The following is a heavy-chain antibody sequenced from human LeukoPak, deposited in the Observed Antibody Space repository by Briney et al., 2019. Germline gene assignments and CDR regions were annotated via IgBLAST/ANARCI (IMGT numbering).Heavy chain of an antibody. CDR2: INHSGST. J-gene: IGHJ5*02. CDR1: GFTVRNYC. D-gene: IGHD6-13*01. V-gene: IGHV4-34*01. CDR3: ARGAGASVSSWYAEIGLRWFDP. Sequence: GSLRLSCAASGFTVRNYCMSWIRQPPGKGLEWIGEINHSGSTNYNPSLKSRVTISVDTSKNQFSLKLSSVTAADTAVYYCARGAGASVSSWYAEIGLRWFDPWGQGTLVTVSS.